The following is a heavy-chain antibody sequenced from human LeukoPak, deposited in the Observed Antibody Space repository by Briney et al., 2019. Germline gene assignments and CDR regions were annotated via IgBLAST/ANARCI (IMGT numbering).Heavy chain of an antibody. D-gene: IGHD4-23*01. Sequence: GESLKISCAASGFTFSSYGMSWVRQAPGKVLEWVSATNPSGGDTYYADSVKGRLTISRDNSKNTLYLQVNSLRVEDTAVYYCAKRSDYAGDSNYFDYWGQGTLVTVSS. CDR2: TNPSGGDT. J-gene: IGHJ4*02. CDR3: AKRSDYAGDSNYFDY. V-gene: IGHV3-23*01. CDR1: GFTFSSYG.